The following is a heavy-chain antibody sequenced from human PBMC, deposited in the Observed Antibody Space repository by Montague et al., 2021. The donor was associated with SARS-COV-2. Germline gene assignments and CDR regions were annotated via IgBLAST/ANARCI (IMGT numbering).Heavy chain of an antibody. CDR1: GASIRSSY. CDR3: ARHYSATLPAAY. CDR2: ISDSGRT. J-gene: IGHJ4*02. D-gene: IGHD2-15*01. V-gene: IGHV4-59*08. Sequence: SETLSLTCSSLGASIRSSYRSCSRLPSRHIRDWNGFISDSGRTNYNPSLTSRVTMSVDTSKNQFSLKVNSVTAADTAVYYCARHYSATLPAAYWGQGTLATVSS.